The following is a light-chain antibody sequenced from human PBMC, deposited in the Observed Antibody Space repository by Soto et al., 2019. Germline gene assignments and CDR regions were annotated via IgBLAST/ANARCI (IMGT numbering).Light chain of an antibody. CDR1: QSLVFSDGDTY. CDR3: MQGALWPWT. Sequence: DVVVTQSPLSLPVTLGQPASISCRSSQSLVFSDGDTYLSWFLQRPGQSPRRLIYKVSNRDSGVPDRFSGSGSGTDFTLRISRVEAEDIGIYFCMQGALWPWTFGQGTKVEIQ. V-gene: IGKV2-30*01. CDR2: KVS. J-gene: IGKJ1*01.